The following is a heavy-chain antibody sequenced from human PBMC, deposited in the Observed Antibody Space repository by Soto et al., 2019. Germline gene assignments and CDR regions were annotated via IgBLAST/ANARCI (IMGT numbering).Heavy chain of an antibody. Sequence: SQTLSLTCAISGDSVSSNSAAWNWIRQSPSRGLEWLGRTYYRSKWYNDYAVSVKSRITINPDTSKNQFSLQLNSVTPEDTAVYYCARGGWDYDILTGYLTTPYYHYGMDVWGQGTTVTVSS. CDR3: ARGGWDYDILTGYLTTPYYHYGMDV. CDR2: TYYRSKWYN. D-gene: IGHD3-9*01. J-gene: IGHJ6*02. V-gene: IGHV6-1*01. CDR1: GDSVSSNSAA.